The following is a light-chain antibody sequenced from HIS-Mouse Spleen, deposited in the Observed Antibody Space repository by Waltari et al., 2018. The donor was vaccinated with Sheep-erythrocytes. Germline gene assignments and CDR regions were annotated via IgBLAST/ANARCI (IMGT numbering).Light chain of an antibody. Sequence: QSALTQPASVSGSPGQSITISCTGTSSAVGSYTLVSWYQQHPGKAPKLMIYEGSKRPSGVSNRFSGSNSGNTATLTISGTQAMDEADYYCQAWDSSHVVFGGGTKLTVL. V-gene: IGLV2-14*02. CDR2: EGS. J-gene: IGLJ2*01. CDR1: SSAVGSYTL. CDR3: QAWDSSHVV.